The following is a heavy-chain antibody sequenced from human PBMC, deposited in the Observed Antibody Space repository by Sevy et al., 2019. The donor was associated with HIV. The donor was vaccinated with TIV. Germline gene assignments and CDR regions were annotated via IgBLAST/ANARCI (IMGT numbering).Heavy chain of an antibody. V-gene: IGHV3-30*18. J-gene: IGHJ3*02. D-gene: IGHD3-10*01. Sequence: GGSLRLSCAASGFTFSSYGMHWVRQAPGKGLEWVAVISYDGSNKYYADSVKGRFTISRDNSKNTLYLQMNSLRAEDTAGYYCAKVNREMCGSGMLTDAFDIWGQGTMVTVSS. CDR1: GFTFSSYG. CDR3: AKVNREMCGSGMLTDAFDI. CDR2: ISYDGSNK.